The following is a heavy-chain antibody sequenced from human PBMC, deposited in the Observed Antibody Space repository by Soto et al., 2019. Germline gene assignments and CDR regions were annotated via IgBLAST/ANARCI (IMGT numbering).Heavy chain of an antibody. CDR1: GGTFSSYA. J-gene: IGHJ6*02. CDR2: IIPIFGTA. CDR3: ARTTMVRGVIPVYFGMDV. V-gene: IGHV1-69*01. Sequence: QVQLVQSGAEVKKPGSSVKVSCKASGGTFSSYAISWVRQAPGQGLEWMGGIIPIFGTANYAQKFQGRVTITADESTSTAYMELSSLRSEDTAVHYCARTTMVRGVIPVYFGMDVWGQGTTVTVSS. D-gene: IGHD3-10*01.